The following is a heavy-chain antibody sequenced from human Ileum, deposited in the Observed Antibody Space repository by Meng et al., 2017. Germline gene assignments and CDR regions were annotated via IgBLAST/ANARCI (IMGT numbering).Heavy chain of an antibody. V-gene: IGHV1-69*06. CDR3: ASLGAPSVQLERLGYYYDYYGMDV. D-gene: IGHD1-1*01. CDR1: GGTFNNYA. Sequence: SVKVSCKASGGTFNNYAITWVRQAPGQGLEWMGGILPIFGSTNYAQNFQGRVTITADTSTSTAYMELSSLRSEDTAVYYCASLGAPSVQLERLGYYYDYYGMDVWGQGTTVTVSS. CDR2: ILPIFGST. J-gene: IGHJ6*02.